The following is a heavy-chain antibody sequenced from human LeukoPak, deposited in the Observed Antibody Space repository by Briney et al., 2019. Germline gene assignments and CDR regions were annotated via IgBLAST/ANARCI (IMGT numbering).Heavy chain of an antibody. J-gene: IGHJ6*02. D-gene: IGHD4-11*01. CDR2: IKEDGSEK. CDR1: GFTFNIYW. Sequence: GGSLRLSCAASGFTFNIYWMSWVRQAPGKGLEWVANIKEDGSEKYYVDSVKGRFTISRDNSKNKLYLQMNSLRVEDTAVYYCARDNSNSDYYYVMDVWGRGTTVTVSS. CDR3: ARDNSNSDYYYVMDV. V-gene: IGHV3-7*01.